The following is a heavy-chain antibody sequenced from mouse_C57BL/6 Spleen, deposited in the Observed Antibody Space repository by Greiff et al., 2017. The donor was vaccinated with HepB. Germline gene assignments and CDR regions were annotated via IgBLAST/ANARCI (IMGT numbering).Heavy chain of an antibody. V-gene: IGHV5-6*01. D-gene: IGHD4-1*01. J-gene: IGHJ4*01. Sequence: EVHLVESGGDLVKPGGSLKLSCAASGFTFSSYGMSWVRQTPDKRLEWVATISSGGSYTYYPDSVKVLITISRDNAKNTLYLQMSSLKSEDTAMYYCARLTGTAYAMDYWGQGTSVTVSS. CDR1: GFTFSSYG. CDR3: ARLTGTAYAMDY. CDR2: ISSGGSYT.